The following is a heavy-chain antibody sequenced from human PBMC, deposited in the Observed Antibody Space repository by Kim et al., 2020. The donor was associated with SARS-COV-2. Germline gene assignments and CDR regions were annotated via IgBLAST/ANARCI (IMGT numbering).Heavy chain of an antibody. J-gene: IGHJ6*02. Sequence: GGSLRLSCAASGFTFSSYGMPWVRQAPGKGLVWVSAISGGGGSKYYADSVKGRFTISRDNSKNTLYLQMNSLRAEDTAVYYCAKDDDFWVGNRMDVWGHGTTVTVSS. D-gene: IGHD3-3*01. CDR1: GFTFSSYG. CDR3: AKDDDFWVGNRMDV. CDR2: ISGGGGSK. V-gene: IGHV3-23*01.